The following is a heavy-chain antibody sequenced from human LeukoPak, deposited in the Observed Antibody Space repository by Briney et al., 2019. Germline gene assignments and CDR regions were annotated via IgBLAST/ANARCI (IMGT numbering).Heavy chain of an antibody. D-gene: IGHD6-19*01. Sequence: GSLRLSGAASGFTFNIYAMSWVRQAPGKGLEWVSTISGSDDSTYYADSVKGRFAISRDNSKNTLYLQMNSLRAEDTAVYYCAKRGAVAGTSWVWFDPWGQGTLVTVSS. CDR1: GFTFNIYA. CDR3: AKRGAVAGTSWVWFDP. J-gene: IGHJ5*02. CDR2: ISGSDDST. V-gene: IGHV3-23*01.